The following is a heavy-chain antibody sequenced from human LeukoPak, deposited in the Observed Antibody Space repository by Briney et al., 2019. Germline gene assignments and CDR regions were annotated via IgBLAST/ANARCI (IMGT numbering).Heavy chain of an antibody. Sequence: GRSLRLSCAASGFTFSSFGLHWVRQAPGKGLEWVALIRSDGSSKNYADSVKGRFTISRDTSQNTVHLQMNNLRAEDTAVYYCAKWSGDYPSYYLDYWGQGTLVTVSS. J-gene: IGHJ4*02. V-gene: IGHV3-33*06. D-gene: IGHD4-17*01. CDR3: AKWSGDYPSYYLDY. CDR2: IRSDGSSK. CDR1: GFTFSSFG.